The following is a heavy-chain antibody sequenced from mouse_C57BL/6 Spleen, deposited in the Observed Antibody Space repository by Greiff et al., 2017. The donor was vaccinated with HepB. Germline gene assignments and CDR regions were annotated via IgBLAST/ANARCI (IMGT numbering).Heavy chain of an antibody. D-gene: IGHD1-1*01. V-gene: IGHV3-6*01. CDR2: ISYDGSN. Sequence: EVKLMESGPGLVKPSQSLSLTCSVTGYSITSGYYWNWIRQFPGNKLEWMGYISYDGSNNYNPSLKNRISITRDTSKNQFFLKLNSVTTEDTATYYCARSSPYGSSYRDYWGQGTTLTVSS. J-gene: IGHJ2*01. CDR1: GYSITSGYY. CDR3: ARSSPYGSSYRDY.